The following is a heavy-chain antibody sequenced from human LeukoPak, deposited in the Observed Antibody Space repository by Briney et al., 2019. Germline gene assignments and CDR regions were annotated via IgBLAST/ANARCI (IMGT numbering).Heavy chain of an antibody. CDR2: ISGSGGST. CDR1: GFTFSSYA. CDR3: AKCLGSGSYASSD. J-gene: IGHJ4*02. V-gene: IGHV3-23*01. D-gene: IGHD6-6*01. Sequence: GGSLRLSCAASGFTFSSYAMNWVRQAPGKGLEWVSAISGSGGSTYYADSVTGRFTISRDNSKNTLYLQMNSLRAEDTAVYYCAKCLGSGSYASSDWGQGTLVTVSS.